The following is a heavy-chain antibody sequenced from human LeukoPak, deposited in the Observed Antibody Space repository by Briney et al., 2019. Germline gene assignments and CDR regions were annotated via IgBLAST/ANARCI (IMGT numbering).Heavy chain of an antibody. CDR2: IYSGGST. D-gene: IGHD6-13*01. Sequence: PGGSLRLSCAASAFTVSSNYMSWVRQAPGKGLEWVSVIYSGGSTYYADSVKGRFTISRDNSKNTLYLQMNSLRAEDTAVYYCARDPYSSSWSHYFDYWGQGTLVTVSS. CDR1: AFTVSSNY. J-gene: IGHJ4*02. V-gene: IGHV3-53*01. CDR3: ARDPYSSSWSHYFDY.